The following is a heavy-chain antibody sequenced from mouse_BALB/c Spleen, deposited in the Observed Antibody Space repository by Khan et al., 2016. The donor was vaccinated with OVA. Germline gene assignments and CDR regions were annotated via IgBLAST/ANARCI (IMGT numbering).Heavy chain of an antibody. J-gene: IGHJ3*01. CDR2: IDPENGNT. V-gene: IGHV14-1*02. Sequence: VQLQQSGAELVRPGALVKLSCKASGFTITDYYMHWVKQRPEQGLVWIGRIDPENGNTIYDPKFQGKASITSDTSSNTAYLQLSSLTSEDTDVYYCARDGYSPWFAYWGQGTLVTVSA. CDR3: ARDGYSPWFAY. CDR1: GFTITDYY. D-gene: IGHD2-3*01.